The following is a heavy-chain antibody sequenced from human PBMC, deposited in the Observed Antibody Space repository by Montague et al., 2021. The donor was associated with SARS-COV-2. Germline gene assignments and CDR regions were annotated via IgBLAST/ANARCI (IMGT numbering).Heavy chain of an antibody. CDR2: MYYTGTS. CDR3: AKGLGYTSMSRFFDY. V-gene: IGHV4-59*02. Sequence: SETLSLTCAISGGSASGYYWAWIRQPPGKGLEWIGYMYYTGTSNYNPSLKSRVSMSIDTSKNHFSLNLTSVAAADTGVYYCAKGLGYTSMSRFFDYWGHGARVTVSS. CDR1: GGSASGYY. D-gene: IGHD2-2*02. J-gene: IGHJ4*01.